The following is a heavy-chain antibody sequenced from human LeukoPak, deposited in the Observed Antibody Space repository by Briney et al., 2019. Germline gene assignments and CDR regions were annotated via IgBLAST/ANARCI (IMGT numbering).Heavy chain of an antibody. V-gene: IGHV5-51*01. CDR2: IYPGDSDT. J-gene: IGHJ4*02. D-gene: IGHD6-19*01. CDR1: GYSFTSYW. Sequence: GESLKISCKGSGYSFTSYWIGWVRQMPGKGLEWMGIIYPGDSDTRYSPSFQGQVTISADKSISTAYLRWSSLKASDTAMYYCARQTHSHYSSGWYNDYWGQGTLVTVSS. CDR3: ARQTHSHYSSGWYNDY.